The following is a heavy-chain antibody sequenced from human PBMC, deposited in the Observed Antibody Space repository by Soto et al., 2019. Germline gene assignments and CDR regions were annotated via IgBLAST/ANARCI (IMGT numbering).Heavy chain of an antibody. CDR1: GGSISSYY. V-gene: IGHV4-59*01. CDR2: ISDSGST. D-gene: IGHD6-19*01. J-gene: IGHJ6*02. CDR3: ARDAVAGYNPPYGTDV. Sequence: SETLSLTFTVSGGSISSYYWSWIRQPPGKGLEWIGFISDSGSTNHNPSLKSRATISVDTSKNQFSLTLRFVTAADTAVYYCARDAVAGYNPPYGTDVWGQGTTVTVSS.